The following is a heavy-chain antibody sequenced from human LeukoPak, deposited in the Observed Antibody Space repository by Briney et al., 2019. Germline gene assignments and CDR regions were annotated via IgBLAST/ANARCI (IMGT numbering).Heavy chain of an antibody. CDR3: ARRVRRSITIACSDTLTI. V-gene: IGHV4-39*01. J-gene: IGHJ3*02. CDR1: GCSISSSSYN. Sequence: SETLSLTCAVSGCSISSSSYNWVWIRQPPGKGLEWIGSIYYSGSAYYNPSLKSRVTISVDTSKNQLSLKLSSVTAADTAVYYCARRVRRSITIACSDTLTIGGKGTMVTVSS. CDR2: IYYSGSA. D-gene: IGHD3-9*01.